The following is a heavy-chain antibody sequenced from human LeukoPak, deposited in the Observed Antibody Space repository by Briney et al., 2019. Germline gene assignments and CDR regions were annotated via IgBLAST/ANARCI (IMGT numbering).Heavy chain of an antibody. CDR3: ARLAARHPFDY. V-gene: IGHV4-38-2*01. J-gene: IGHJ4*02. CDR1: GYSISSGYY. D-gene: IGHD6-6*01. CDR2: IYHSGST. Sequence: PSETLSLTCAVSGYSISSGYYWGWIRQPPGKGLEWIGSIYHSGSTYYNPSLKSRVTISVDTSKNQLSLKLSSVTAADTAVYYCARLAARHPFDYWGQGTLVTVSS.